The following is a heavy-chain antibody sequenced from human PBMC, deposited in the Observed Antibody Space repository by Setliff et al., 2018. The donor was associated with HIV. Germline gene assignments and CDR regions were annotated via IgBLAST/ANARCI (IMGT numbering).Heavy chain of an antibody. Sequence: ALRLSCATSGFSLRTYGLHWVRQAPGKGLEWVAVISQDASKDYYADSVKGRFTISKDNSKNTVFLQMNNLRVEDTALYYCARDWLDYGILDHWGQGTLVTSPQ. CDR3: ARDWLDYGILDH. V-gene: IGHV3-30*03. CDR2: ISQDASKD. CDR1: GFSLRTYG. D-gene: IGHD2-15*01. J-gene: IGHJ4*02.